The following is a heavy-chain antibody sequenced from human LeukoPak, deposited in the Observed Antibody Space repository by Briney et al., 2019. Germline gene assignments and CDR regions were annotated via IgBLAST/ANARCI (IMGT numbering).Heavy chain of an antibody. D-gene: IGHD1-20*01. CDR1: GGSISSYY. J-gene: IGHJ4*02. CDR2: IYYSGST. CDR3: ARRSYNWNDYYFDY. Sequence: PSETLSLTCTVSGGSISSYYWSWIRQPPGKGLEWIGYIYYSGSTNYNPSLKSRVTISVDTSKNQFSLKLSSVTAADTAVYYCARRSYNWNDYYFDYWGQGTLVTVSS. V-gene: IGHV4-59*08.